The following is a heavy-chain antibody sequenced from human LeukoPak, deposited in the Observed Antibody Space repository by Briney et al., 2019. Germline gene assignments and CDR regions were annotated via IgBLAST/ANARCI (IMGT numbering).Heavy chain of an antibody. CDR3: ARDSVVVAATPFY. CDR1: GFTFSSYW. CDR2: IKQDGSEK. V-gene: IGHV3-7*01. J-gene: IGHJ4*02. D-gene: IGHD2-15*01. Sequence: PGGSLRLSCAASGFTFSSYWMSWVRQAPGKGLEWVANIKQDGSEKYYVDSVKGRFTISRDNAKNSLYLQMNSLRAEDTAVYYCARDSVVVAATPFYWGQGTLVTVSS.